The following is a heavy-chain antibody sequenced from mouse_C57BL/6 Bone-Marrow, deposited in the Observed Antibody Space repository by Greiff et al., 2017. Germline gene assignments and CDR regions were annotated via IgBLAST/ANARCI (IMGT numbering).Heavy chain of an antibody. CDR3: ARSGHDYPSFAY. V-gene: IGHV1-55*01. CDR1: GYTFTSYW. J-gene: IGHJ3*01. D-gene: IGHD2-4*01. CDR2: IYPGSGST. Sequence: QVQLQQPGAELVKPGASVKMSCKASGYTFTSYWITWVKQRPGQGLEWIGDIYPGSGSTNYNEKFKSKATLTVDTSSSTAYMQLSSLTSEDSAVYYCARSGHDYPSFAYWGQGTLVTVSA.